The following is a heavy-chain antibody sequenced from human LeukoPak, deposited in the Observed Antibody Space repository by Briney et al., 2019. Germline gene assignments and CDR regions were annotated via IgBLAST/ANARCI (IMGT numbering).Heavy chain of an antibody. V-gene: IGHV3-7*01. CDR1: GFSFSRHW. Sequence: GGSLRLSCAASGFSFSRHWMGWVRQAPGKGLEWVANIKQDAAEIHYVDSVKGRFTISRDDAKNSLYLQMNSLRAEDTAVYYCARCPHYDCWGQGTLVTVSS. J-gene: IGHJ4*02. CDR3: ARCPHYDC. CDR2: IKQDAAEI.